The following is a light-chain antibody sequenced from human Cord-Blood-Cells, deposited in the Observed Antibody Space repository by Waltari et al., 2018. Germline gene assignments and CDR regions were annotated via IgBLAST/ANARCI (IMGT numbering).Light chain of an antibody. CDR1: QSVNSY. J-gene: IGKJ4*01. CDR3: QQRSNWPLPLT. V-gene: IGKV3-11*01. CDR2: DAS. Sequence: EIVLTQSPATLSLSPGERATLSSRASQSVNSYLAWYQQKPGQAPRLLIYDASNRATGIPARFSGSGSGTDFTLTISSLEPEDFAVYYCQQRSNWPLPLTFGGGTKVEIK.